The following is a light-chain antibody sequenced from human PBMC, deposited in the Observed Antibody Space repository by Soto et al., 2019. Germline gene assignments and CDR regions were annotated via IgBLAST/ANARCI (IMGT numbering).Light chain of an antibody. Sequence: QSVLTQPASVSGSPGQSITISCTGSSSDIGAYNYVSWFQQYPGKAPKLIISEVSNRPSGVSNRFSGSKSGNTASLTISGLQAEDEADYYCCSYAGSIWVFGGGTKVTVL. CDR3: CSYAGSIWV. J-gene: IGLJ3*02. V-gene: IGLV2-23*02. CDR2: EVS. CDR1: SSDIGAYNY.